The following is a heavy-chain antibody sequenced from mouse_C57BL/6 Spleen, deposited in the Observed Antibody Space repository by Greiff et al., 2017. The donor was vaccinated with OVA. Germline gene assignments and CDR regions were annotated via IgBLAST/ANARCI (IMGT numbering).Heavy chain of an antibody. Sequence: EVQLVESGGGLVKPGGSLKLSCAASGFTFSSYAMSWVRQTPEKRLEWVATISDGGSYTYYPDNVKGRFTISRDNAKNNLYLQMSHLKSEDTAMYYCARAPIIHAMDYWGQGTSVTVSS. D-gene: IGHD1-2*01. CDR3: ARAPIIHAMDY. CDR2: ISDGGSYT. CDR1: GFTFSSYA. V-gene: IGHV5-4*01. J-gene: IGHJ4*01.